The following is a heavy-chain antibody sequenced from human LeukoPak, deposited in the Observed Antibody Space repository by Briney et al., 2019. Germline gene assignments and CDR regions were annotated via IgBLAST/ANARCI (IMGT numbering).Heavy chain of an antibody. J-gene: IGHJ4*02. Sequence: GEPLKISCKGSGYSFTSYWIGWVRQMPGKGLEWMGIIYPGDSDTRYSPSFQGQVTISADKSISTAYLQWSSLKASDTAMYYCARRFRYCSGGSCYYFDYWGQGTLVTVSS. V-gene: IGHV5-51*01. CDR2: IYPGDSDT. CDR3: ARRFRYCSGGSCYYFDY. D-gene: IGHD2-15*01. CDR1: GYSFTSYW.